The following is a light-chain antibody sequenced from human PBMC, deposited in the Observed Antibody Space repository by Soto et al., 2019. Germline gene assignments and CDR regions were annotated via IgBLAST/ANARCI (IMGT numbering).Light chain of an antibody. CDR3: QQRHMWPIT. J-gene: IGKJ5*01. CDR2: DAY. Sequence: FVVTQSPVTLSLSPGERATLSCRASQSFRGLLAWYQQKPGQAPRLLIYDAYNRATGIPPRFSGSGSGTDFTLTISSLEPEDSAVYYCQQRHMWPITFGQGTRLEIK. V-gene: IGKV3-11*01. CDR1: QSFRGL.